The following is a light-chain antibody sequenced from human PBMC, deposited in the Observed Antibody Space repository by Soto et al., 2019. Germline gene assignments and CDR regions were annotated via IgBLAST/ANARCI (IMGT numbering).Light chain of an antibody. V-gene: IGKV1-33*01. Sequence: DIPVTPSPSSLSASVGDRVTITCQASEDIGDYLNWFQQKPGTAPKLLIYDGSHLETGVPSRFSGSRSGTDFTFTISSLQPEDIATYYCQHYDILLYTFGQGTKLEIK. J-gene: IGKJ2*01. CDR2: DGS. CDR3: QHYDILLYT. CDR1: EDIGDY.